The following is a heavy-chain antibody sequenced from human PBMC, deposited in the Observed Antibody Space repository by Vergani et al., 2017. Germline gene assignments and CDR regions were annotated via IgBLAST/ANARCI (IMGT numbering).Heavy chain of an antibody. Sequence: QVQLQESGPGLVKPSQTLSLTCSVSGDSISSGVYYWNWIRQHPGKGLEWIRYIYSTGSTHHNPSLRRRINMSVDTSKNQFSLKLNSVTAADTAMYYFARMGGYDEGDAFRIGYFDSWGPGILVTVSS. V-gene: IGHV4-31*03. CDR3: ARMGGYDEGDAFRIGYFDS. CDR2: IYSTGST. J-gene: IGHJ4*02. CDR1: GDSISSGVYY. D-gene: IGHD3-22*01.